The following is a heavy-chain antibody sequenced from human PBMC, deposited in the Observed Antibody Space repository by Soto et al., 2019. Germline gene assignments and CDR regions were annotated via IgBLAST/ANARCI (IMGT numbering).Heavy chain of an antibody. Sequence: SETLSLTCAVSGVTISTYYWSWILQPPWKGLEWIGYNYHSGTTNYNPSLKSRVTISVDTSKNQFSLRLTSVTAADTAIYYCVREAYIGYGHAIDHWGQGILVTVSS. D-gene: IGHD5-12*01. J-gene: IGHJ4*02. CDR2: NYHSGTT. CDR1: GVTISTYY. CDR3: VREAYIGYGHAIDH. V-gene: IGHV4-59*01.